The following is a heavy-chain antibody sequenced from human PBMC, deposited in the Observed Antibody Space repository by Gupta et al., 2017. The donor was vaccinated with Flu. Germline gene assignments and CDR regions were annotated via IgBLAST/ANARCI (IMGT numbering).Heavy chain of an antibody. CDR3: ARASRDGYDPLMYYSFDY. CDR2: INHSGNT. D-gene: IGHD5-24*01. CDR1: GGSFSGYY. Sequence: QVQLQQWGAGLLKPSETLSLTCAVYGGSFSGYYWSWIRQPPGKGLEWLGEINHSGNTNYNPSLKSRVSILVDTSKNQFSLKLSSLTAADTAVYYCARASRDGYDPLMYYSFDYWGQGILVTVSS. V-gene: IGHV4-34*01. J-gene: IGHJ4*02.